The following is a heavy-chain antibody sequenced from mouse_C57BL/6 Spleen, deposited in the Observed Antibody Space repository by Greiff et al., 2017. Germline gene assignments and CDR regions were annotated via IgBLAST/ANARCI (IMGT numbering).Heavy chain of an antibody. D-gene: IGHD1-3*01. J-gene: IGHJ1*03. Sequence: DVMLVESGGGLVKPGGSLKLSCAASGFTFSDSGMHWVRQAPEKGLEWVAYISSGSSTIYYADTVKGRFTISRDNAKNTLFLQMTSLRSEDTAMYYCARSGYYLYFDVWGTGTTVTVSS. V-gene: IGHV5-17*01. CDR3: ARSGYYLYFDV. CDR2: ISSGSSTI. CDR1: GFTFSDSG.